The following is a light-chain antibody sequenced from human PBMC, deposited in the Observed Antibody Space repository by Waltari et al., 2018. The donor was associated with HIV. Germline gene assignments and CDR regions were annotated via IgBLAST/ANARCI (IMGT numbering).Light chain of an antibody. CDR1: SSNFGEGYH. CDR2: GNG. Sequence: QSALTQPPSVSGAPGQRVTISCTGSSSNFGEGYHVHWYQQLPGTPPKLLIYGNGNRPSGVPYRFAGSKAGTSASLAITGLQAEDEADYYCQSYDSRLHVVFGGGTKLTVL. CDR3: QSYDSRLHVV. V-gene: IGLV1-40*01. J-gene: IGLJ2*01.